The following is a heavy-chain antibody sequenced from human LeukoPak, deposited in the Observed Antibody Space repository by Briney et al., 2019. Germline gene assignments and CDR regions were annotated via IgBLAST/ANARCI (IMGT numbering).Heavy chain of an antibody. CDR3: ARGYRSNGLAFFDD. CDR1: GFTFSSYG. Sequence: GGSLRLSCAASGFTFSSYGMHWVRQAPGKGLEWVAVISYDGSNKYYADSVKGRFTISRDNSKNTLYPQMNSLRADDTALYYCARGYRSNGLAFFDDWGQGTLVTVSS. V-gene: IGHV3-30*03. D-gene: IGHD3-16*02. CDR2: ISYDGSNK. J-gene: IGHJ4*02.